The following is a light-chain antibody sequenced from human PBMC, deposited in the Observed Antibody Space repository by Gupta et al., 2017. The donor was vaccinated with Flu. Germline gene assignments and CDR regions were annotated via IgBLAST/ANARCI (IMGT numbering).Light chain of an antibody. CDR3: QSYDSDVSGQV. CDR2: GRR. J-gene: IGLJ2*01. CDR1: TSNIGAVFD. Sequence: VLAQPPSVSRPPGQRVIISCTGSTSNIGAVFDVNWYQQLAGKPPRLLIDGRRNRPPGVPDRFSGSKSGASASLVIAGLRAEDEAHYYCQSYDSDVSGQVFGEGTDLTV. V-gene: IGLV1-40*01.